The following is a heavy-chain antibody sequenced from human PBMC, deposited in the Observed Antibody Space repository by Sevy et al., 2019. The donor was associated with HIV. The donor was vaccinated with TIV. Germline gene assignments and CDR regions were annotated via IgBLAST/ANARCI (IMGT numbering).Heavy chain of an antibody. CDR1: GFTFDSYW. D-gene: IGHD2-21*02. CDR3: ARRFGDYRVGFDP. Sequence: GGSLRLSCVASGFTFDSYWMHWVRQDPGKGLVWVSCINSDGSSTKYADFVKGRFTISRDNAKNILYLEMNSLRGEDTALYYCARRFGDYRVGFDPWGQGTRVTVS. V-gene: IGHV3-74*03. J-gene: IGHJ5*02. CDR2: INSDGSST.